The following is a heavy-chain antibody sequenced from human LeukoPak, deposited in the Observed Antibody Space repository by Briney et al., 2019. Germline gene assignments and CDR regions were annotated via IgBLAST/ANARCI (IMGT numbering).Heavy chain of an antibody. CDR3: ARFSSGCSTSSCYLTY. J-gene: IGHJ4*02. Sequence: SETLSLTCTVSSGSIISFYWSWIRQPPGKGLELIGHIHDTGSTFYNPSLRGRVTISLDTSNNQFSLKLTSMTAADTAVYYCARFSSGCSTSSCYLTYWGQGTLVTVS. D-gene: IGHD2-2*01. V-gene: IGHV4-59*01. CDR1: SGSIISFY. CDR2: IHDTGST.